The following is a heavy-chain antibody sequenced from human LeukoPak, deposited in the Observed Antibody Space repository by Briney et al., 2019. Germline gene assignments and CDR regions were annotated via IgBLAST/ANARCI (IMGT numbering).Heavy chain of an antibody. Sequence: SETLSLTCAVYGGSFSGYYWSWIRQPPGKGLEWIGEINHSGSTNYNPSLKSRVTISVDTSKNQFSLKLSSVTAADTAVYYCARAKTGTTNNWFDPWGQGTLVTVSS. D-gene: IGHD1-7*01. CDR3: ARAKTGTTNNWFDP. CDR1: GGSFSGYY. V-gene: IGHV4-34*01. CDR2: INHSGST. J-gene: IGHJ5*02.